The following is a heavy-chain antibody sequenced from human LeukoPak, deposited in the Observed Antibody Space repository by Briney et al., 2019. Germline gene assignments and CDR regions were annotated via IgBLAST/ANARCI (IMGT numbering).Heavy chain of an antibody. V-gene: IGHV3-66*01. CDR3: ARDPKFSGSGSYFVS. CDR1: GFTVSRNY. CDR2: LYSGGSV. J-gene: IGHJ4*02. D-gene: IGHD3-10*01. Sequence: PGGSLRLSCTVSGFTVSRNYMSWVRQAPGKGLEWVSVLYSGGSVYYADSVKGRFVISRDNSKNMLFLQLSSLRAEDTAVYYCARDPKFSGSGSYFVSWGQGTPVTVSS.